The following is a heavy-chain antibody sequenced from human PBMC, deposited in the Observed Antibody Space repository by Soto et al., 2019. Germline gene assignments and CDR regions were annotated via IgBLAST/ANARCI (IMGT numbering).Heavy chain of an antibody. Sequence: GGSLRLSCAASGFTFSSYGMHWVRQAPGKGLEWVAVIWYDGSNKYYADSVKGRFTISRDNSKNTLYLQMNSLRAEDTAVYYCARGPYCSGGSCYRYYFDYWGQGTLVTVSS. D-gene: IGHD2-15*01. CDR1: GFTFSSYG. CDR3: ARGPYCSGGSCYRYYFDY. J-gene: IGHJ4*02. V-gene: IGHV3-33*01. CDR2: IWYDGSNK.